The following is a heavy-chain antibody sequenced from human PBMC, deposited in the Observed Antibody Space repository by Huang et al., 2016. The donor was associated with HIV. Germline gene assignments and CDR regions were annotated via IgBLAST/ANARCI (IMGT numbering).Heavy chain of an antibody. CDR2: ISGSSDTT. D-gene: IGHD6-6*01. CDR3: AIGAARRVF. Sequence: EVQLTESGGALVQPGGSLRLSCTASNFTYSSYSMNWVRQAPGKGLEWLAYISGSSDTTHYAVSVRGRFTSSRDNVETSLFLQMNSLTDEDTAVYYCAIGAARRVFWGLGTLVTVSS. V-gene: IGHV3-48*02. CDR1: NFTYSSYS. J-gene: IGHJ4*02.